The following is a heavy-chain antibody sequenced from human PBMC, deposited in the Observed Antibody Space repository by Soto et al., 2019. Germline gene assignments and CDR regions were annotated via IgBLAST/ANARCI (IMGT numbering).Heavy chain of an antibody. CDR1: GFIFTNYW. Sequence: EVQVVDSGGGLVQPGGSLRLSCAASGFIFTNYWMSWVRQAPGKGLEWVAIIKYDGNEKYYVDPVKGRFTISRDNAENTVYLQMSSLRAEDTAVYYCARVRYYDRNFDYWGQGTLVTVSS. V-gene: IGHV3-7*05. J-gene: IGHJ4*02. CDR2: IKYDGNEK. D-gene: IGHD3-16*01. CDR3: ARVRYYDRNFDY.